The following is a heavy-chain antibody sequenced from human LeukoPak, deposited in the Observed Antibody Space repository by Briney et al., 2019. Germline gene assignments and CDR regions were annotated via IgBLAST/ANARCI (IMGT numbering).Heavy chain of an antibody. J-gene: IGHJ5*02. CDR2: IYSSGST. CDR1: GGSISSYY. Sequence: SETLSLTCTVSGGSISSYYWSWMRQPAGKGLEWIGRIYSSGSTKYNPSLKSRVTMSVDTSKNQFSLKLSSVTAADTAVYYCARDKTGDYGDLNWSDPWGQGTLVTVSS. V-gene: IGHV4-4*07. D-gene: IGHD4-17*01. CDR3: ARDKTGDYGDLNWSDP.